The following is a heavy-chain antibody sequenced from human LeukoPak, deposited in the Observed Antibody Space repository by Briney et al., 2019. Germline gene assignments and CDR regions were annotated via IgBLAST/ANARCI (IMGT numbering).Heavy chain of an antibody. D-gene: IGHD3-10*01. V-gene: IGHV4-34*01. Sequence: SETLSLTCAVYGGSFSGYYWSWIRQPPGKGLEWIGEINHSGSTNYNPSLKSRVTISVDTSKNQFSLKLSSVTAADTAVYYCARGFRDENWFDPWGQGTLVTVSS. CDR1: GGSFSGYY. CDR2: INHSGST. J-gene: IGHJ5*02. CDR3: ARGFRDENWFDP.